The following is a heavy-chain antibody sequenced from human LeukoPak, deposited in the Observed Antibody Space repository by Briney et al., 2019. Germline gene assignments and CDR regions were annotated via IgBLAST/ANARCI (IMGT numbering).Heavy chain of an antibody. CDR3: ARGGGYPDY. J-gene: IGHJ4*02. CDR2: IKHDVTEE. D-gene: IGHD3-22*01. V-gene: IGHV3-7*01. CDR1: GFSFSKQW. Sequence: GGSLRLSCAASGFSFSKQWMCWLRQAPGKGLEWVANIKHDVTEEYYADSVRGRFSVSRDNAKNLLYLQMNSLRVEDTAVYYCARGGGYPDYWGQGALVTVST.